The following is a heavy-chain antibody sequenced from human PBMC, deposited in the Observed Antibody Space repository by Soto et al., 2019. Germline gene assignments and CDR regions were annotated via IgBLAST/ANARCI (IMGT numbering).Heavy chain of an antibody. D-gene: IGHD2-2*01. CDR3: ASPVECGTTSCIR. V-gene: IGHV3-48*01. Sequence: PGGYQRHACAASGLTFGSYGMNWDRQDPDSGPAWVSYIGSSRNSIYYDDSVHGRFTISRDTAQNSLHLPMNGLRVEDTAQYYCASPVECGTTSCIRWGQGILVTVS. J-gene: IGHJ4*02. CDR2: IGSSRNSI. CDR1: GLTFGSYG.